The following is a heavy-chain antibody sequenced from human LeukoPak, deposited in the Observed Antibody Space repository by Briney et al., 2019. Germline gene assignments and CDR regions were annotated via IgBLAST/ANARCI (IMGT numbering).Heavy chain of an antibody. CDR2: ISSSSTTI. J-gene: IGHJ4*02. Sequence: GGSLRLSCAASGFTFSSYSMNWVRQAPGKGPEWVSYISSSSTTIYYADSVKGRFTISRDNAKNSLYLQMNSLRAEDTAVYYCAREAQTVAGTGDWGQGTLVTVSS. D-gene: IGHD6-19*01. V-gene: IGHV3-48*01. CDR1: GFTFSSYS. CDR3: AREAQTVAGTGD.